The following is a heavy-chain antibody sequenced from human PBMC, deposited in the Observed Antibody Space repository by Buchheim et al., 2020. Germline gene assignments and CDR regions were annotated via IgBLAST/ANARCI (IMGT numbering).Heavy chain of an antibody. CDR3: ARGPIAVAGKYFDY. J-gene: IGHJ4*02. V-gene: IGHV4-4*02. Sequence: QVQLQESGPGLVKPSGTLSLTCAVSGGSISSSNWWSWVRQPPGKGLEWMGEIYHSGSTNYNPSLKSRVTISVDKPKNQFSLKLSSVTAADTAVYYCARGPIAVAGKYFDYWGQGTL. D-gene: IGHD6-19*01. CDR2: IYHSGST. CDR1: GGSISSSNW.